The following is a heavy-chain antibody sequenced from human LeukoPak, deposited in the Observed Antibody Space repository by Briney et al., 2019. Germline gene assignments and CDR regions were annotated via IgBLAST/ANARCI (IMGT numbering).Heavy chain of an antibody. CDR2: TYYSGST. J-gene: IGHJ4*02. CDR1: GGSISSYY. V-gene: IGHV4-59*01. D-gene: IGHD1-26*01. Sequence: SETLSLTCTVSGGSISSYYWSWIRQPPGKGLEWIGYTYYSGSTKYNPSLKSRVTISVDTSKNQFSLKLSSVTAADTAVYHCARVPSWESKYYFDYWGQGTLVTVSS. CDR3: ARVPSWESKYYFDY.